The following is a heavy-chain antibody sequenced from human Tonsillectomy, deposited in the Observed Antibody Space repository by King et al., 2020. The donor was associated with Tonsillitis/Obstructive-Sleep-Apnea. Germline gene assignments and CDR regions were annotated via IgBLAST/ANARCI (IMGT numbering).Heavy chain of an antibody. CDR2: ISSSSSYI. CDR3: ARVYDRTGTAHVDY. D-gene: IGHD1-1*01. J-gene: IGHJ4*02. CDR1: GFTFSSYS. V-gene: IGHV3-21*01. Sequence: EVQLVESGGGLVKPGGSLRLSCAASGFTFSSYSMNWVRQAPGKGLEWVSSISSSSSYIYYADSVKGRFTISRDNAKNSLYLQMNSLRAEDTAVYYCARVYDRTGTAHVDYWGQGTLVTVSS.